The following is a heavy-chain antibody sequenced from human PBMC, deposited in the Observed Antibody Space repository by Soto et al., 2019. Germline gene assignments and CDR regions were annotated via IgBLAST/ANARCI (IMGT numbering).Heavy chain of an antibody. J-gene: IGHJ6*02. CDR2: IDPSDHYS. V-gene: IGHV5-10-1*01. Sequence: PGESLKISCQASGYRLSDYWITWVRQRPGKGLEWMGTIDPSDHYSKNNPSLQGHVSISADTSTNTAYLHWSSLKASDTAVYYCARRLSGPKEEYNAYYFYGLDVWGQGTTVTSP. D-gene: IGHD1-1*01. CDR1: GYRLSDYW. CDR3: ARRLSGPKEEYNAYYFYGLDV.